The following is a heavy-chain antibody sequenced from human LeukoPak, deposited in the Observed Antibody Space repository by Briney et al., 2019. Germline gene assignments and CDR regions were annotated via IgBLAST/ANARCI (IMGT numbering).Heavy chain of an antibody. J-gene: IGHJ4*02. D-gene: IGHD2-15*01. CDR3: ARAGTATGLDY. CDR2: IIPVLGTA. Sequence: SVKVSRKASGGTFSSYALSWVRQAPGQGLEWMGRIIPVLGTANYAQKFQGRVTITADKSTSTAYMELSSLRSEDTAVYYCARAGTATGLDYWGQGTLVTVSS. V-gene: IGHV1-69*04. CDR1: GGTFSSYA.